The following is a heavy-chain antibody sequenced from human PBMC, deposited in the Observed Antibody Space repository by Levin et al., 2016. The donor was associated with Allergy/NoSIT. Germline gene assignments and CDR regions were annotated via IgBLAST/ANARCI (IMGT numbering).Heavy chain of an antibody. CDR1: GGTFSSYA. CDR3: ASERLSYRYCSSTSCPEFDY. Sequence: SVKVSCKASGGTFSSYAISWVRQAPGQGLEWMGGIIPIFGTANYAQKFQGRVTITADESTSTAYMELSRLRSDDTAVYYCASERLSYRYCSSTSCPEFDYWGQGTLGHRLL. D-gene: IGHD2-2*01. CDR2: IIPIFGTA. V-gene: IGHV1-69*13. J-gene: IGHJ4*02.